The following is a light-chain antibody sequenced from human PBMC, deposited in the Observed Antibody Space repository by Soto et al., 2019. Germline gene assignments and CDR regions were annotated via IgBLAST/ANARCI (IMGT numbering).Light chain of an antibody. V-gene: IGLV1-51*01. CDR1: SSNVGENF. CDR3: GTWDTGLSAGV. J-gene: IGLJ3*02. Sequence: QSALTQPPSVSAAPGQKVSMSCSGSSSNVGENFVAWYQHLPGTAPRLLIYENNKRPSEIPDRFFGSKSGTSATLGITGLQTGDEADYYCGTWDTGLSAGVFGGGTQLTVL. CDR2: ENN.